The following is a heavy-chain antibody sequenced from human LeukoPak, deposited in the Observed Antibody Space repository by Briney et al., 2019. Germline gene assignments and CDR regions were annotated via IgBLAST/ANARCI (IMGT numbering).Heavy chain of an antibody. CDR3: GRGNKSFDP. Sequence: GPSVKVSCKASGYTFTGYYMHWVRQAPGQGLEWVGWINPNSGGTNYAQKFQGRVTMTKDTSINAAYMELNKLTSDDTAVYYCGRGNKSFDPWGQGTLVTVSS. J-gene: IGHJ5*02. CDR2: INPNSGGT. V-gene: IGHV1-2*02. CDR1: GYTFTGYY.